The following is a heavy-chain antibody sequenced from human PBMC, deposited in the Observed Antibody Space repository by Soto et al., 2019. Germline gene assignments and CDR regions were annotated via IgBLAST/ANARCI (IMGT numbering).Heavy chain of an antibody. V-gene: IGHV3-23*01. D-gene: IGHD3-16*02. CDR3: ATPDQPFGGVIAAFDY. CDR1: GFTFSSYA. CDR2: ISGSGAST. Sequence: EVQLLESGGGLVQPGGSLRLSCAASGFTFSSYAMSWVRQAPGKGLEWVSAISGSGASTYYADSVKNRFTISRDTSKNSLYLQMNSLRAEDTAVYYCATPDQPFGGVIAAFDYWGQGTLVTVSS. J-gene: IGHJ4*02.